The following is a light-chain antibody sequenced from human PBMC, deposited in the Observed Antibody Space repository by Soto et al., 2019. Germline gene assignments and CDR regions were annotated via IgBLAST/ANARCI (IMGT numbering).Light chain of an antibody. Sequence: QSVLTQPPSASGTPVQRVTISWSGSSPNIGGNAVNWYQQLPGTAPKVLISSNNQRPSGVPDRFSGSKSGTSASLAISGLQSEDEADYYCAAWDDSLNGYVFATGTKLTVL. CDR2: SNN. V-gene: IGLV1-44*01. CDR3: AAWDDSLNGYV. J-gene: IGLJ1*01. CDR1: SPNIGGNA.